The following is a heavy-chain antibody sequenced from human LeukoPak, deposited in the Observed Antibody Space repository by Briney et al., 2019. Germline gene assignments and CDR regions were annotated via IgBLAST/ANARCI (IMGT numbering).Heavy chain of an antibody. CDR3: ARLSYGDYFFDY. Sequence: RPGGSLRLSCAASGFTFSSYGMSWVRQAPGKGLEWVSAISGSGGSTYYADSVKGRFTISRDNAKNSLYLQMNSLRAEDTAVYYCARLSYGDYFFDYWGQGTLVTVSS. CDR1: GFTFSSYG. V-gene: IGHV3-23*01. D-gene: IGHD4-17*01. J-gene: IGHJ4*02. CDR2: ISGSGGST.